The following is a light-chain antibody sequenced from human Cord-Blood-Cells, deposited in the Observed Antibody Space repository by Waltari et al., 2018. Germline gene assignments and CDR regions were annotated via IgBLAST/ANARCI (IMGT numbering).Light chain of an antibody. CDR2: DVS. J-gene: IGLJ3*02. Sequence: QSALTQPASVSGSPGQSITISCTGTSSDVGGYNHVSWYQQHPGKSPQLMIYDVSNRPSGVSNRFSGSKSGNTASLTISGLQAEDEADYYCSSYTSSSTWVFGGGTKLTVI. CDR1: SSDVGGYNH. CDR3: SSYTSSSTWV. V-gene: IGLV2-14*03.